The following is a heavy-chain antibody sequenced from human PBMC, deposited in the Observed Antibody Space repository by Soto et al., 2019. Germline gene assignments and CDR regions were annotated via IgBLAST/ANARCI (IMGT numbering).Heavy chain of an antibody. V-gene: IGHV1-18*01. J-gene: IGHJ4*02. Sequence: ASVKVSCKASGYTFTSYGISWVRQAPGQGLEWMGWISAYNGNTNYAQKLQGRVTMTTDTSTSTAYMELRSLRSDDTAVYYCARDERNYDFWSGIRSDFDYWGQGTLVTVSS. CDR1: GYTFTSYG. CDR2: ISAYNGNT. D-gene: IGHD3-3*01. CDR3: ARDERNYDFWSGIRSDFDY.